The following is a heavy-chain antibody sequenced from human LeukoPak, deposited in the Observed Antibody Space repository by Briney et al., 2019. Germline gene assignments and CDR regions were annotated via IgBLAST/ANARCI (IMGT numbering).Heavy chain of an antibody. CDR2: INQDGSEI. Sequence: GSLTLSCAASEFTFINYWMSWVCPAPGQGLEWVANINQDGSEIYFVDSVKDRFTIARDNAKNSLYLQINSMRAEDTAVYNCARDQGSMLVVRTTNWYFALCGGGTLVTVSS. D-gene: IGHD3-22*01. CDR1: EFTFINYW. J-gene: IGHJ2*01. V-gene: IGHV3-7*01. CDR3: ARDQGSMLVVRTTNWYFAL.